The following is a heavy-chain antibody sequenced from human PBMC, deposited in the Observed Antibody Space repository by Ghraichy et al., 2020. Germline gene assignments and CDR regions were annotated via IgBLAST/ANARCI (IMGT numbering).Heavy chain of an antibody. CDR1: GFTFTSYW. CDR2: IKQDGSEK. J-gene: IGHJ5*02. D-gene: IGHD3-16*01. CDR3: ARVLGFGWFDP. Sequence: GVLNISCAASGFTFTSYWMTWVRQAPGKGLEWLASIKQDGSEKYYVDSVKGRFTISRDNAKNSLFLQMNSLRAEDTAVYYCARVLGFGWFDPWGQGTLVTVSS. V-gene: IGHV3-7*03.